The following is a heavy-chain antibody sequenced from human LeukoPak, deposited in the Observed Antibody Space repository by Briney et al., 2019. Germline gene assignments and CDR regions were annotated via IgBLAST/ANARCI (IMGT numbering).Heavy chain of an antibody. D-gene: IGHD6-6*01. J-gene: IGHJ4*02. CDR3: AKSIAALPGIDY. Sequence: GGSLRLSCAASGFTFSTFAMIWVRQPPGKGLEWVSSIFPSGGEIHYADSVRGRFTISRDNSKSTLSLQMNSLRAEDTAIYYCAKSIAALPGIDYWGQGTLVTVSS. CDR1: GFTFSTFA. V-gene: IGHV3-23*01. CDR2: IFPSGGEI.